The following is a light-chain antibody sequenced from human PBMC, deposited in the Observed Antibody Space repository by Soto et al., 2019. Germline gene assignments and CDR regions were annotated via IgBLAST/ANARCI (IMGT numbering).Light chain of an antibody. V-gene: IGLV2-14*01. Sequence: QSALTQPASMSGSPGQSITISCTGTSRDVGGYNFVSWYQQHPGKAPKVMIYEVSNRPSGVSNRFSGSKSGNTASLTISGLQAEDEADYYCSSYTSSSTGVFGGGTKVTVL. CDR1: SRDVGGYNF. CDR2: EVS. CDR3: SSYTSSSTGV. J-gene: IGLJ3*02.